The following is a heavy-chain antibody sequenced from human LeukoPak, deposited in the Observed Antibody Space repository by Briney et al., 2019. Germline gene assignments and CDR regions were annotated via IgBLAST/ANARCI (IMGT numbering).Heavy chain of an antibody. CDR3: AKVITYDSSGYYRHPDY. V-gene: IGHV3-30*18. CDR2: K. Sequence: GGSLRLSCAASGFTFSNYGIHWVRQAPGKGLEWVAVKSYADSVKGRFTISRDNSKNTLYLQMNSLRAEDTAVYYCAKVITYDSSGYYRHPDYWGQGTLVTVSS. D-gene: IGHD3-22*01. CDR1: GFTFSNYG. J-gene: IGHJ4*02.